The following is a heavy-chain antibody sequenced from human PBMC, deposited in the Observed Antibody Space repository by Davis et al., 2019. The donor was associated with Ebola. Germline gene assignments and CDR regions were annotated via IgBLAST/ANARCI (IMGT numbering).Heavy chain of an antibody. CDR3: ARLDYDILTGYFY. CDR2: INHSGRT. V-gene: IGHV4-39*07. CDR1: GGSVSSGSYY. D-gene: IGHD3-9*01. Sequence: SETLSLTCTVSGGSVSSGSYYWSWIRQPPGKGLEWIGEINHSGRTNYNPSLKSRVTISVDTSKNQFSLKLSSVTAADTAVYYCARLDYDILTGYFYWGQGTLVTVSS. J-gene: IGHJ4*02.